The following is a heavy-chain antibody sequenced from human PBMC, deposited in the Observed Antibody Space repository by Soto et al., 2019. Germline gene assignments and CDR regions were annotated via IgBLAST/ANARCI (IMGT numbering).Heavy chain of an antibody. D-gene: IGHD3-9*01. CDR2: INTAGSTK. Sequence: GWSLRLSCAASGFTFSNFEMHLVRQAPGKGLEWVSYINTAGSTKYYAESVKGRFTISRDNARNSLFLQMNSLRAEDTAVYYCARAECSSPDCLTAYYSYGLEVWGEGSTVTVSS. J-gene: IGHJ6*04. V-gene: IGHV3-48*03. CDR3: ARAECSSPDCLTAYYSYGLEV. CDR1: GFTFSNFE.